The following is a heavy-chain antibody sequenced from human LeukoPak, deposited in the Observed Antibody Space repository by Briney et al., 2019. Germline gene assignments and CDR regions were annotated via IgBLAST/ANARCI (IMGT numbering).Heavy chain of an antibody. CDR2: INHSGST. Sequence: SETLSLTCTVSGGSISSYYWSWIRQPPGKGLEWIGEINHSGSTNYNPSLKSRVTISVDTSKNQFSLKLSSVTAADTAVYYCARAPFSGSYSRHYYYYMDVWGKGTTVTVSS. D-gene: IGHD1-26*01. J-gene: IGHJ6*03. CDR3: ARAPFSGSYSRHYYYYMDV. V-gene: IGHV4-34*01. CDR1: GGSISSYY.